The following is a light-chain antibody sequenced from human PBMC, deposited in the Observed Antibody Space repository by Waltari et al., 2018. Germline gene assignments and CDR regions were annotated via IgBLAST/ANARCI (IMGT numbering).Light chain of an antibody. CDR2: KAS. V-gene: IGKV1-5*03. CDR3: QQYHSYSLT. CDR1: QSISSW. J-gene: IGKJ4*01. Sequence: DIQMTQYPSTLSASVGDRVTITCRASQSISSWLAWYQQKPGKAPKLLIYKASTLESGVPSRFSGSGSGTEFTLTISSLQPDEFATYYCQQYHSYSLTFGGGTKVEIK.